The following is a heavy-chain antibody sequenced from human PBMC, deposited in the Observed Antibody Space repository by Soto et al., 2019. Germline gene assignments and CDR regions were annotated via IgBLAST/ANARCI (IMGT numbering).Heavy chain of an antibody. J-gene: IGHJ4*02. CDR2: ISGSGGST. D-gene: IGHD3-22*01. CDR1: GFTFSSYA. V-gene: IGHV3-23*01. CDR3: AKDRKDDSSGYSLPFDY. Sequence: GSLRLSCAASGFTFSSYAMSWVRQAPGKGLEWVSAISGSGGSTYYADSVKGRFTISRDNSKNTLYLQMNSLRAEDTAVYYCAKDRKDDSSGYSLPFDYWGQGTLVTVSS.